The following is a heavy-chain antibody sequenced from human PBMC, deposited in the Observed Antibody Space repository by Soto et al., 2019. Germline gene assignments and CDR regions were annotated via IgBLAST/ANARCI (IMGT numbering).Heavy chain of an antibody. V-gene: IGHV5-10-1*01. CDR1: GYSFTSYW. D-gene: IGHD6-13*01. CDR2: IDPSDSYT. Sequence: EVQLVQSGAEVKKPGESLRISCKGSGYSFTSYWISWVRQMPGKGLEWMGRIDPSDSYTNYSPSFQGHVTISADKSISTAYLEWRRLEASDTPMDYLARLQAATGDNEPNLDYWGQGTLVNLSS. J-gene: IGHJ4*02. CDR3: ARLQAATGDNEPNLDY.